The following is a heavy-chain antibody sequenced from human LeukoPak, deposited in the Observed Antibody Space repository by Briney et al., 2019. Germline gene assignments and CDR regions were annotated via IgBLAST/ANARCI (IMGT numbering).Heavy chain of an antibody. CDR1: GGSISSSSYY. V-gene: IGHV4-39*01. CDR2: IYYSGST. Sequence: SETLSLTCTVSGGSISSSSYYWGWIRQPPGKGLEWIGSIYYSGSTYYNPSLKSRVTISVDTSKNQFSLKLSSVTAADTAVYYCARLPIVVVPAAIRDAFDIWGQGTMVTVSS. J-gene: IGHJ3*02. CDR3: ARLPIVVVPAAIRDAFDI. D-gene: IGHD2-2*02.